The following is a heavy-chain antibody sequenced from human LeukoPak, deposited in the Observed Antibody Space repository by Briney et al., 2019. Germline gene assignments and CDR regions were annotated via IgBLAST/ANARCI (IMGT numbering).Heavy chain of an antibody. D-gene: IGHD1-26*01. V-gene: IGHV3-74*01. J-gene: IGHJ4*02. CDR1: GFTFSSYW. Sequence: GGSLRLSCAASGFTFSSYWMHWGRQAPGKGLLWVSRINTDGSSTNFADSVRGRFTISRDNAKNTLYLQMNSLRAEDTAVYYCTRDLSGTYYGRFDYWGQGTLVTVSS. CDR2: INTDGSST. CDR3: TRDLSGTYYGRFDY.